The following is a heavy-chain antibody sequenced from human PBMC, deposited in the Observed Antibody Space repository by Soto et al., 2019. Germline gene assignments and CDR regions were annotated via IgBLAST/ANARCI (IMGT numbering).Heavy chain of an antibody. J-gene: IGHJ3*02. CDR1: GDSISSGGYY. Sequence: QVQLQESGPGLVKPSQTLSLTCTVSGDSISSGGYYWSWIRQHPGKGLEWIGYIYYSGSTYYNPSLKSRVTISVDTSKNQFSLKLSSVTAADTAVYYCARGVRYFDWLLSSHDAFDIWGQGTMVTVSS. V-gene: IGHV4-31*03. CDR3: ARGVRYFDWLLSSHDAFDI. CDR2: IYYSGST. D-gene: IGHD3-9*01.